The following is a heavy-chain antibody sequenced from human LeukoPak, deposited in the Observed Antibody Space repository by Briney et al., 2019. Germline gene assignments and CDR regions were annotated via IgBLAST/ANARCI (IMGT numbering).Heavy chain of an antibody. V-gene: IGHV3-21*01. D-gene: IGHD3-3*01. Sequence: GGSLRLSCAASGFIFSSYSMNWVRQAPGKGLERVSSISSSSSYIYYADSVKGRFTISRDNAKNSLYLQMNSLRAEDTAVYYCARDRSYTIFGVAPDAFDIWGQGTMVTVSS. J-gene: IGHJ3*02. CDR2: ISSSSSYI. CDR1: GFIFSSYS. CDR3: ARDRSYTIFGVAPDAFDI.